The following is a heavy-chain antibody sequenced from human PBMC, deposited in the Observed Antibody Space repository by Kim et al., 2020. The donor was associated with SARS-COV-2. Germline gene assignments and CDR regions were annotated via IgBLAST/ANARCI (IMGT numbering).Heavy chain of an antibody. CDR3: AKPTTPGHLSDAFDI. J-gene: IGHJ3*02. V-gene: IGHV3-23*01. CDR1: GFIFSSYA. Sequence: GGSLRLSCAASGFIFSSYAISWVRQAPGKGLEWVSTISGSGGSTYYADSVKGRFTISRDNSKNTLYLQMNSLRAEDTAVYFCAKPTTPGHLSDAFDIWGQGTMVTVSS. CDR2: ISGSGGST. D-gene: IGHD1-1*01.